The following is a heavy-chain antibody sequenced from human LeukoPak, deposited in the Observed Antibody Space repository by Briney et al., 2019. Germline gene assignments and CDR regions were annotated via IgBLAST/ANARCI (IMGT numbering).Heavy chain of an antibody. CDR1: GGSFSGYY. CDR3: ARGSNYYDSSGNFDY. D-gene: IGHD3-22*01. J-gene: IGHJ4*02. Sequence: SETLSLTCAVYGGSFSGYYWSWIRQPPGKGLEWIGEINHSGSTNYNPSLKSRVTISVDTSKNQFSLKLSSVTAADTAVYYCARGSNYYDSSGNFDYWGQGTLVTVSS. CDR2: INHSGST. V-gene: IGHV4-34*01.